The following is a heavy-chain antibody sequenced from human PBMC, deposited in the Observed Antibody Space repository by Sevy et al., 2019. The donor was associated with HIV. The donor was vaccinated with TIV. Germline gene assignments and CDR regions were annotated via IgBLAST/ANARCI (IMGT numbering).Heavy chain of an antibody. J-gene: IGHJ1*01. CDR2: TSYDGSHK. CDR1: GFIFSNFA. CDR3: ARGENDDQFFHY. D-gene: IGHD1-26*01. V-gene: IGHV3-30*04. Sequence: GGSLRLSCTVSGFIFSNFAMHWVRQAPGKGLEWVAVTSYDGSHKYYADSVKGRFTVSRDNSRNILSLEMSSLTRDDTAFYYCARGENDDQFFHYWGQGTLVTVSS.